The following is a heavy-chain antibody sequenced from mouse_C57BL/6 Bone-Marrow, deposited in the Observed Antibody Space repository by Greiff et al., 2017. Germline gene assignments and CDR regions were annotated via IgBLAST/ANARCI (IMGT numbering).Heavy chain of an antibody. J-gene: IGHJ2*01. D-gene: IGHD3-1*01. V-gene: IGHV1-22*01. Sequence: EVQLQQSGPELVQPGASVKMSCKASGFTFTDYNMHWVKQTHGKSLEWIGYINPNNGGTSYTQKFTGKATLTVNKSSSTAYMELRSLTSEDSACYYCARIVHTPYWGQGTTLTVSS. CDR3: ARIVHTPY. CDR1: GFTFTDYN. CDR2: INPNNGGT.